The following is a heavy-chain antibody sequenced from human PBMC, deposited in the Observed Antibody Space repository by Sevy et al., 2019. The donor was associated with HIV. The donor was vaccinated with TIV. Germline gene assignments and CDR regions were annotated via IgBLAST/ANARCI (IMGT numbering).Heavy chain of an antibody. CDR2: FDPEDGET. J-gene: IGHJ4*02. CDR1: GYTLTNLS. V-gene: IGHV1-24*01. CDR3: ATTKDYYDNSGDAFDY. Sequence: ASVKVSCKVSGYTLTNLSMHWVRQAPGKGLEWMGSFDPEDGETIHAQRFQGRLSMTEDTSTETAYMEMSSLNSEDTAVYYCATTKDYYDNSGDAFDYWGQGSLVTVSS. D-gene: IGHD3-22*01.